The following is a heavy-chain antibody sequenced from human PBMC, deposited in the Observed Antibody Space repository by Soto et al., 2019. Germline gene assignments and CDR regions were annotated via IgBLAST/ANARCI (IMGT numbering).Heavy chain of an antibody. D-gene: IGHD2-15*01. Sequence: EVQLVESGGVVVQPGGSLRLSCAASGFTFDDYTMHWVRQAPGKGLEWVSLISWDGGSTYYADSVKGRFTISRDNSKNSLYLQVNSLRTEDTALYYCAKDSHPYCSGGSCYSRGYDYWGQGTLVTVSS. J-gene: IGHJ4*02. CDR2: ISWDGGST. CDR1: GFTFDDYT. CDR3: AKDSHPYCSGGSCYSRGYDY. V-gene: IGHV3-43*01.